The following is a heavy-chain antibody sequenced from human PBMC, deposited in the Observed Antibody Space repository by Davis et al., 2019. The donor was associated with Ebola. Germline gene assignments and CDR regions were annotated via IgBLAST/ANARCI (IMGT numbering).Heavy chain of an antibody. Sequence: ASVKVSCKASGYTFTRHDINWVRQATGQGLEWMGWMNPNSGDTGYAQKFQGRVTITADESTSTAYMELSSLRSEDTAVYYCARGGYSGYDWRIWFDPWGQGTLVTVSS. CDR2: MNPNSGDT. CDR3: ARGGYSGYDWRIWFDP. D-gene: IGHD5-12*01. J-gene: IGHJ5*02. V-gene: IGHV1-8*03. CDR1: GYTFTRHD.